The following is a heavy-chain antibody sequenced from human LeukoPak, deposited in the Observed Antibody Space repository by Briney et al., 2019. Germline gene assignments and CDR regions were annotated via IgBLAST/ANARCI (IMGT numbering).Heavy chain of an antibody. D-gene: IGHD5-24*01. Sequence: ASVTVSFKASGGTFSIYAISWVRQPPGQGLEWMGGIIPMFGTANYAQKFQGRVTITTDESTSTAYMELSSLRSEDTAVYYCARGGDGYILYWGQGTLVTVSS. CDR2: IIPMFGTA. V-gene: IGHV1-69*05. CDR3: ARGGDGYILY. CDR1: GGTFSIYA. J-gene: IGHJ4*02.